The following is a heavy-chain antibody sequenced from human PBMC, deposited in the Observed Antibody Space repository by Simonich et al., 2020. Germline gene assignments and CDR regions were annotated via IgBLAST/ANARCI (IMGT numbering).Heavy chain of an antibody. CDR2: FNPNSGGT. V-gene: IGHV1-2*02. Sequence: QVQLVQSGAEVKKPGASVKVSCKASGYTFTGYYMHWVRQAPGQGLDGMGWFNPNSGGTNYAQKFKGRVTMTRDTSISTAYMELSRLRSDDTAVYYCARSHIAAAGTGYFQHWGQGTLVTVSS. D-gene: IGHD6-13*01. CDR3: ARSHIAAAGTGYFQH. J-gene: IGHJ1*01. CDR1: GYTFTGYY.